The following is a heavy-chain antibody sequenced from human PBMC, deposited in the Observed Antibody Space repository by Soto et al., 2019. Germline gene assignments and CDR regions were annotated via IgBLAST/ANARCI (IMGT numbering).Heavy chain of an antibody. Sequence: QITLKESGPTLVKPTQTLTLTCTFSGFSLSTSGVGVGWIRQPPGKALEWLALIYWDDDKRYSPSLKSRLTITKDTSKNQVVLTMTNMDPVDTATYYCARLPVAPRAGGWGYGMDVWGQGSTVTVSS. CDR3: ARLPVAPRAGGWGYGMDV. V-gene: IGHV2-5*02. CDR2: IYWDDDK. D-gene: IGHD6-6*01. CDR1: GFSLSTSGVG. J-gene: IGHJ6*02.